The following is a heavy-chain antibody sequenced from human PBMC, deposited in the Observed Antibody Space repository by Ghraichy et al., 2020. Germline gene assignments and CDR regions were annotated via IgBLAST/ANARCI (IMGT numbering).Heavy chain of an antibody. V-gene: IGHV3-21*01. D-gene: IGHD2-21*01. CDR1: GFSFSSYS. CDR2: INSDSSSL. J-gene: IGHJ4*02. CDR3: ATLLNGYIEY. Sequence: GGSLRLSCGAFGFSFSSYSMIYIRQSQGKGLEWVSSINSDSSSLFHADSVRGRFTMSRDNAKNSLYLQMNSLRAEDTAVYYCATLLNGYIEYWGQGILVTVSS.